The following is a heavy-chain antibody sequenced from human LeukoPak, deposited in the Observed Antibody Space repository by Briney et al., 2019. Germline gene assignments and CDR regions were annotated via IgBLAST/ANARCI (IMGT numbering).Heavy chain of an antibody. V-gene: IGHV3-23*01. CDR2: ISGSGGST. CDR3: AKDLLEYYYGSGD. D-gene: IGHD3-10*01. CDR1: GFTFSSYW. Sequence: GGSLRLSCAASGFTFSSYWMSWVRQAPGKGLEWVSAISGSGGSTYYADSVKGRFTISRDNSKNTLYLQMNSLRAEDTAVYYCAKDLLEYYYGSGDWGQGTLVTVSS. J-gene: IGHJ4*02.